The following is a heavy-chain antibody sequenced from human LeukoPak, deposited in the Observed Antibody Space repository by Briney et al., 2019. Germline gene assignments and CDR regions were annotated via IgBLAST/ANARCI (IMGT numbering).Heavy chain of an antibody. D-gene: IGHD6-13*01. CDR1: GFTVRSNY. V-gene: IGHV3-53*01. Sequence: GSLRLSCAASGFTVRSNYMSWVRQAPGKGLEWVSVIYSGGSTYYADSVKGRFTISRDNSKNTLYLQMNSLRAEDTAVYYCARDPYSNTWSHYFDYWGQGTLVTVSS. J-gene: IGHJ4*02. CDR2: IYSGGST. CDR3: ARDPYSNTWSHYFDY.